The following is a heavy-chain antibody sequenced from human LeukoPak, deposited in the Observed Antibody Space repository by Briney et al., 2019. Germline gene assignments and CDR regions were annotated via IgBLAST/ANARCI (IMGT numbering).Heavy chain of an antibody. CDR2: MKQDGSEK. V-gene: IGHV3-7*01. Sequence: GGSLRLSCAVSGINFRGYWMAWVRQAPGNGLEWVANMKQDGSEKYYVDSVKGRFTISRDNAKNSLYLEMNSLRVEDTAVYYCAKDLGHTGYDLYDYWGQGTLVTVSS. CDR1: GINFRGYW. J-gene: IGHJ4*02. CDR3: AKDLGHTGYDLYDY. D-gene: IGHD5-12*01.